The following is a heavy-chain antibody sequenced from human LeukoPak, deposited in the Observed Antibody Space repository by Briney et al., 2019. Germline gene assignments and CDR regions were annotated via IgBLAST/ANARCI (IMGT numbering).Heavy chain of an antibody. V-gene: IGHV3-7*04. CDR2: IKQDGSKK. Sequence: GGSLRLSCAASGFTFSDYAMTWVRQAPGKGLEWVANIKQDGSKKSYVDSVKGRFTISRDNAKNSLYLQMNSLRAEDTAIYYCTRVGYIDEGIDYWGQGTLVTVSS. CDR1: GFTFSDYA. J-gene: IGHJ4*02. D-gene: IGHD5-24*01. CDR3: TRVGYIDEGIDY.